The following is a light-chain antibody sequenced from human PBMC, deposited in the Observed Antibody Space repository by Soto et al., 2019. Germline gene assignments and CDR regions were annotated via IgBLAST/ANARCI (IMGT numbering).Light chain of an antibody. J-gene: IGKJ5*01. V-gene: IGKV3D-15*01. CDR2: GAS. CDR1: QSVSNN. CDR3: QPRDTWPLIP. Sequence: VESQSPGTLCLCPQASATHPCNATQSVSNNYLAWYQQKPGRAPTLLIYGASNRATGVPDRFSGSGSGTAFTLTISSLQSEDFAIYYCQPRDTWPLIPVGQVTRLEIK.